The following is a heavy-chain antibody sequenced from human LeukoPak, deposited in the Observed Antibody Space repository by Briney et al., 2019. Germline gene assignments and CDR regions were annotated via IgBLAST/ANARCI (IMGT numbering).Heavy chain of an antibody. CDR3: ARDGYYYDSSGYYFDY. CDR2: IIPIFGTA. V-gene: IGHV1-69*01. CDR1: GGTFSSYA. J-gene: IGHJ4*02. D-gene: IGHD3-22*01. Sequence: SVKVSCKASGGTFSSYAISWVRQAPGQGLERMGGIIPIFGTANYAQKFQGRVTITADESTSTAYMELSSLRSEDTAVYYCARDGYYYDSSGYYFDYWGQGTLVTVSS.